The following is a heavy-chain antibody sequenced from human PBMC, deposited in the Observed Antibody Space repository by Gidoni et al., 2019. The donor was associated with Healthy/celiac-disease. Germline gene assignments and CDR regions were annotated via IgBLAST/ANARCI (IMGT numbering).Heavy chain of an antibody. D-gene: IGHD1-26*01. CDR3: ARYRELLGAFDI. CDR1: GGSISSYY. J-gene: IGHJ3*02. CDR2: IYYSGST. V-gene: IGHV4-59*01. Sequence: QVQLQESGPGLVKPSETLSLTCTFSGGSISSYYWSWIRQPPGKGLEWIGYIYYSGSTNYNPSLKSRVTISVDTSKNQFSLKLSSVTAADTAVYYCARYRELLGAFDIWGQGTMVTVSS.